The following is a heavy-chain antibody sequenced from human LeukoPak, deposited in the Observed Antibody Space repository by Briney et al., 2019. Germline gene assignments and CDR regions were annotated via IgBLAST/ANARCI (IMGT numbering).Heavy chain of an antibody. V-gene: IGHV1-18*01. CDR3: ARGMVHDY. D-gene: IGHD2-8*01. Sequence: ASVKVSCTTSGYIFTSYGISWVRQAPGPGLECVGWISAFNGNTNYAQKFQGRVTMTTDTSTRTAYMELRSLKSDDTAVYFCARGMVHDYWGQGTLITVSS. CDR2: ISAFNGNT. CDR1: GYIFTSYG. J-gene: IGHJ4*02.